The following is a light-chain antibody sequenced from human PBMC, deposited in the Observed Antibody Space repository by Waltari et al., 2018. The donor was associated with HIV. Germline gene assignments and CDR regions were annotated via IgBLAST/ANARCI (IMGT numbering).Light chain of an antibody. Sequence: SYELTQPPSVSVSPGQTARITCSGDALSKQFAYWYQQRPGQAPLLVIFKDTERPSGIPEPFSGSSSGTTVTLTISGVRADDEADYYCLSADTSATYYVFGIGTRVTVL. CDR3: LSADTSATYYV. CDR1: ALSKQF. CDR2: KDT. J-gene: IGLJ1*01. V-gene: IGLV3-25*03.